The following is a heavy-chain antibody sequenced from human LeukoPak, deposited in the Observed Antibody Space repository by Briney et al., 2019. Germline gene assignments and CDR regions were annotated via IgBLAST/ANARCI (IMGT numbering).Heavy chain of an antibody. D-gene: IGHD2-2*01. Sequence: GASVKVSCKASGYTFTSYYMHWVRQAPGQGLEWMGIINPSGGSTSYAQKFQGRVTMTRDTSTSTVYMELSSLRSEDTAVYYCAKIGYCSSTSCYAVFDYWGQGTLVTVSS. J-gene: IGHJ4*02. CDR2: INPSGGST. CDR1: GYTFTSYY. V-gene: IGHV1-46*01. CDR3: AKIGYCSSTSCYAVFDY.